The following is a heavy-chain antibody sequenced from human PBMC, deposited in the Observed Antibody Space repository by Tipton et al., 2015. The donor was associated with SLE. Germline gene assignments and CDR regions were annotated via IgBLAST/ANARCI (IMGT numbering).Heavy chain of an antibody. CDR2: IYTSGTT. Sequence: LRLSCTVSGASIRSYYWTWIRQFAGKGLEWIGRIYTSGTTNYNPSLRSRVSMSVDTSKNQISLILSSVTASDTAVYYCVGEGLVGDVVRDFWGQGRLVTVSS. CDR1: GASIRSYY. CDR3: VGEGLVGDVVRDF. D-gene: IGHD1-26*01. V-gene: IGHV4-4*07. J-gene: IGHJ4*02.